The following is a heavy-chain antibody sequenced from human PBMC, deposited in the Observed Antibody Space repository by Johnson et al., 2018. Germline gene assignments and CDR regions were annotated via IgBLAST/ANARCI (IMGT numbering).Heavy chain of an antibody. CDR1: GFTFRSHG. J-gene: IGHJ4*02. Sequence: QVQLQQAGGGVVQPGRSLRLSCAASGFTFRSHGMHWVRQAPGKGLEWVALIWYDASDEHYEDSVRGRFTISRNNSKNTLSLQRNSLRTEDTAVYYCANFRGDNSGGFFEYWGQGTLVIVSS. D-gene: IGHD3-10*01. V-gene: IGHV3-33*06. CDR2: IWYDASDE. CDR3: ANFRGDNSGGFFEY.